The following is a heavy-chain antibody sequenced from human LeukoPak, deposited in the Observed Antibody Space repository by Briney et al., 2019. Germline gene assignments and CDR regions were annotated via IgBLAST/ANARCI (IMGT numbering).Heavy chain of an antibody. CDR3: ARGAGSGDYDY. D-gene: IGHD4-17*01. J-gene: IGHJ4*02. CDR2: ISGSGGST. CDR1: GFTFSSYA. V-gene: IGHV3-23*01. Sequence: GGSLRLSCAASGFTFSSYAMSWVRQAPGKGLEWVSAISGSGGSTYYADSVKGRFTISRGNSKNTLYLQMNSLRAEDTAVDYCARGAGSGDYDYWGQGTLVTVSS.